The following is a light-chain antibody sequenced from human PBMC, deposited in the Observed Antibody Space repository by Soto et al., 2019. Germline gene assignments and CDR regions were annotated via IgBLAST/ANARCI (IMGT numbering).Light chain of an antibody. CDR1: QSFNSIY. CDR3: HQYDSWT. V-gene: IGKV3-20*01. Sequence: GLTQSPGTLSLSKGERDTLTCRASQSFNSIYLAWYQQKPGQAPRLLIYGASSRATGIPDRFSGSGSGTDFTLTISRLEPEDFAVYYCHQYDSWTFGQGAKVDIK. CDR2: GAS. J-gene: IGKJ1*01.